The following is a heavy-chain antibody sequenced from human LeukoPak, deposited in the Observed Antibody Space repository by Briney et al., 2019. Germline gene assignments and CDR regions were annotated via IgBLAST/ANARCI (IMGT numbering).Heavy chain of an antibody. CDR1: GGSISSGGYY. Sequence: SQTLSLTCTVSGGSISSGGYYWSWICQHPGKGLEWIGYIYYSGSTYYNPSLKSRVTISVDTSKNQFSLKLSSVTAADTAVYYCAREIWFGELTYFDYWGQGTLVTVSS. V-gene: IGHV4-31*03. J-gene: IGHJ4*02. D-gene: IGHD3-10*01. CDR3: AREIWFGELTYFDY. CDR2: IYYSGST.